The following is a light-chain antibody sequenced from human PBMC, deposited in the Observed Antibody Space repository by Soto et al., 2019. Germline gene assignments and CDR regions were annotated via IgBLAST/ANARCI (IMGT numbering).Light chain of an antibody. CDR1: SSDVGGYNY. CDR2: EVN. J-gene: IGLJ1*01. CDR3: SSYAGRSNA. Sequence: QSSLAQPPSASGSPGQSVAISCTGTSSDVGGYNYVSWYQQHPGKAPKLMIYEVNKRPSGVPDRFSGSKSGNTASLTVSGLQAEDEADYYCSSYAGRSNALGNRTKVTV. V-gene: IGLV2-8*01.